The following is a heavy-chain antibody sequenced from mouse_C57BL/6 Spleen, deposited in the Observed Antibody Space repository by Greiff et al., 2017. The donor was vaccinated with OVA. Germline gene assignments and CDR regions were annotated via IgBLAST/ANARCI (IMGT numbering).Heavy chain of an antibody. V-gene: IGHV1-74*01. CDR3: AISYDYDAWFAY. CDR2: IHPSDSDT. Sequence: QVQLQQPGAELVKPGASVKVSCKASGYTFTSYWMHWVKQRPGQGLEWIGRIHPSDSDTNYNQKFKGKATLTVDKSSSTAYMQLSSLTSEDSAVYYCAISYDYDAWFAYWGQGTLVTVSA. J-gene: IGHJ3*01. CDR1: GYTFTSYW. D-gene: IGHD2-4*01.